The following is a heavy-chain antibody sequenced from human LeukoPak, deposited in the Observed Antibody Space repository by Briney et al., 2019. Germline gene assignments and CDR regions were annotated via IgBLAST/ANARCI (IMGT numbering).Heavy chain of an antibody. CDR1: GGSISSYY. Sequence: SETLSLTCTVSGGSISSYYWSWIRRTPGKGLEWIGYIYYSGSINYTPSLKSRVTISVDTSKNQISLKLSSVTAADTAVYYCARCSGWYRIDYWGQGTLVTVSS. V-gene: IGHV4-59*01. CDR3: ARCSGWYRIDY. D-gene: IGHD6-19*01. CDR2: IYYSGSI. J-gene: IGHJ4*02.